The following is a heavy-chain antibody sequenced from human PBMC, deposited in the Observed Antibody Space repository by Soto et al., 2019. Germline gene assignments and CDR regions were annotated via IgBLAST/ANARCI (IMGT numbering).Heavy chain of an antibody. J-gene: IGHJ4*02. Sequence: QVQLQESGPGLVKPSGTLSLTCAVSGGSISTSNWWSWVRQPPGKGLEWIGEVYHSGSTNYNPSFKSRVXXXVXKSKTQFSLKLNSVTAADTALYYCARTSTRGTRFDYWGQGSLVTVSS. CDR3: ARTSTRGTRFDY. D-gene: IGHD1-1*01. CDR2: VYHSGST. V-gene: IGHV4-4*02. CDR1: GGSISTSNW.